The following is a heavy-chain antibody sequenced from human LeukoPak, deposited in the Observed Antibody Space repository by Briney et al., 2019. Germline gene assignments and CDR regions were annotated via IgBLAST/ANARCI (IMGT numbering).Heavy chain of an antibody. D-gene: IGHD6-13*01. V-gene: IGHV3-21*06. CDR1: GFTFSTYS. J-gene: IGHJ4*02. Sequence: GSLRLSCAASGFTFSTYSMNWVRQAPGKGLEWVSSIDGSSTSIYYAGSVKGRFTISRDNTKNSLYLQMNSLRAEDTAVYYCAREEGKQQMEAFDYWGQGTLVTVS. CDR3: AREEGKQQMEAFDY. CDR2: IDGSSTSI.